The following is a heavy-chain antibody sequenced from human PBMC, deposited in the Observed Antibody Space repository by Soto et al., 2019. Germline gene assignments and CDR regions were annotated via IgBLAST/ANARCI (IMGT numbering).Heavy chain of an antibody. CDR3: ARGANYDSSGYYRRNLFDY. V-gene: IGHV1-69*06. Sequence: SVKVSCKASGGTFSSYAISWVRQAPGQGLEWMGGIIPIFGTANYAQKFQGRVTITADKSTSTAYMELSSLRSEDTAVYYCARGANYDSSGYYRRNLFDYWGQGTLVTVSS. J-gene: IGHJ4*02. D-gene: IGHD3-22*01. CDR1: GGTFSSYA. CDR2: IIPIFGTA.